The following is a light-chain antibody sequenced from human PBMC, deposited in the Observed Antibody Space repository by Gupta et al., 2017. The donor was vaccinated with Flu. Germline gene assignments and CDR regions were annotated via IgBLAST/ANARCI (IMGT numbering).Light chain of an antibody. CDR1: SSDVGLSDS. CDR3: SSYTSTNTFYV. J-gene: IGLJ1*01. CDR2: DVS. Sequence: SALPHPASLSGSPGPTITISCTGTSSDVGLSDSVSWYQQHPGKAPKLIIYDVSNRPSGVSSRFSGSKSGNTASLTISGLEAEDETDYYCSSYTSTNTFYVFGPGTKVTVL. V-gene: IGLV2-14*01.